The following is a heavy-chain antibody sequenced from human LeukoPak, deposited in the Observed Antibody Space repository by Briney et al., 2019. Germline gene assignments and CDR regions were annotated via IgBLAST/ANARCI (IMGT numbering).Heavy chain of an antibody. Sequence: SETLSLTCAVSGDSISSSNWWSWVRPPPGKGLEWIGEIFHSGSTNYNPSLKSRVTISVDTSKNQFSLKLSSVTAADTAVYYCARNWGAGWWGSLFDYWGQGTLVTVSS. J-gene: IGHJ4*02. D-gene: IGHD3-16*01. CDR1: GDSISSSNW. CDR3: ARNWGAGWWGSLFDY. V-gene: IGHV4-4*02. CDR2: IFHSGST.